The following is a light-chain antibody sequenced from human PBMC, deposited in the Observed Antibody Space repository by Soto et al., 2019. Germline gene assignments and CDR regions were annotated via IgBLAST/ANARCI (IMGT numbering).Light chain of an antibody. V-gene: IGLV2-8*01. CDR1: SSDVGGYNY. CDR2: EVT. Sequence: QSVLTQPPSASGSPGQSVTISCTGTSSDVGGYNYVSWYQQYPGRAHKLMIYEVTKRPSGVPDRLSGSKSGNTASLTVSGLQAEDEADYYCSSYAASNNFYFVFGGGTKVTVL. J-gene: IGLJ3*02. CDR3: SSYAASNNFYFV.